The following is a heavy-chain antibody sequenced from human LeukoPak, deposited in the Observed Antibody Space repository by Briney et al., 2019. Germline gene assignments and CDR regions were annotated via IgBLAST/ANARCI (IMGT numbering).Heavy chain of an antibody. V-gene: IGHV1-2*06. Sequence: EASVKVSCKASGYTFTGYYMHWVRQAPGQGLEWMGRINPNSGGTNYAQKFQGRVTMTRDTSISTAYMELSRLRSDDTAVYYCARGFGDSLGWFDPWGQGTLVTVSS. CDR1: GYTFTGYY. CDR2: INPNSGGT. J-gene: IGHJ5*02. D-gene: IGHD4-17*01. CDR3: ARGFGDSLGWFDP.